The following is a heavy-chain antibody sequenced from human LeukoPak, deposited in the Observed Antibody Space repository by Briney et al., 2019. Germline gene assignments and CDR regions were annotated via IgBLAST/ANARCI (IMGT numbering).Heavy chain of an antibody. CDR1: GFTFSSYE. CDR2: ISSGGSTI. V-gene: IGHV3-48*03. Sequence: PGESLRLSCAASGFTFSSYEMNWVRQAPGKGLEWVSYISSGGSTIDYADSVKGRFTISRDNSKNTLYLQMNSLRAEDTAVYYCAKKALIGSTSRTWFDPWGQGTLVTVSS. D-gene: IGHD1-7*01. J-gene: IGHJ5*02. CDR3: AKKALIGSTSRTWFDP.